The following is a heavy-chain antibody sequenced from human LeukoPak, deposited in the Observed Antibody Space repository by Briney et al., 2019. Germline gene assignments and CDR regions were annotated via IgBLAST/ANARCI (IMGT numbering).Heavy chain of an antibody. CDR3: ASKWVTYYYNSSYYHYPTDVFDI. CDR2: INANSGGT. J-gene: IGHJ3*02. V-gene: IGHV1-2*02. Sequence: ASVKVSCKASGYTFTGYYMHWVRQAPGQGLEWMGWINANSGGTNYAQKFQGRDTMTRDTSISTAYMELSRLRSDDTAVYYCASKWVTYYYNSSYYHYPTDVFDIWGQGTMVTVSS. D-gene: IGHD3-22*01. CDR1: GYTFTGYY.